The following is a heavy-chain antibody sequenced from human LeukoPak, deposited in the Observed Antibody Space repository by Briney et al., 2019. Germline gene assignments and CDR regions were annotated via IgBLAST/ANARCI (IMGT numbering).Heavy chain of an antibody. D-gene: IGHD3-10*01. CDR2: IYYRVTS. V-gene: IGHV4-59*01. Sequence: SETLSLTCTVSGDSISTYYWSWIRQPPGKGLEWIGYIYYRVTSDYNPSLKSRVTMSVDMSTRQISLKLSSVTAADTAVYYCARTVGITMVRGVWWFDPWGQGTLVTVSS. CDR3: ARTVGITMVRGVWWFDP. CDR1: GDSISTYY. J-gene: IGHJ5*02.